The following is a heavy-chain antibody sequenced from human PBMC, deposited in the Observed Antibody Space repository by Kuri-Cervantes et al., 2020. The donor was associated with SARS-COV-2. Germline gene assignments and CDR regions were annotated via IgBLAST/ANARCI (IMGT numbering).Heavy chain of an antibody. V-gene: IGHV3-48*02. J-gene: IGHJ4*02. CDR2: ISSSSSSI. CDR1: GFTFSSDS. Sequence: ETLSLTCAASGFTFSSDSMNWVRQAPGKGLEWVSYISSSSSSIYYANSVKGRFTISRDNVKNSRYLQMNRLRDVDTDVYYCASSQGYCSSSSCYHGVDNGRFDYWGQGTLVTVSS. CDR3: ASSQGYCSSSSCYHGVDNGRFDY. D-gene: IGHD2-2*01.